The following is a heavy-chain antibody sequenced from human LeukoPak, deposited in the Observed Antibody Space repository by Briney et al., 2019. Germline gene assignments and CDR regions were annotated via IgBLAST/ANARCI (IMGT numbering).Heavy chain of an antibody. J-gene: IGHJ3*02. CDR3: ARHITGEIVVVYDAFDI. D-gene: IGHD3-22*01. Sequence: PSETLSLTCTVSGGSISSSSYYWGWIRQPPGKGLEWIGSIYYSGSTYYNPSLKSRVTISVDTSKNQFSLKLSSVTAADTAVYYCARHITGEIVVVYDAFDIWGQGTMVTVSS. CDR1: GGSISSSSYY. CDR2: IYYSGST. V-gene: IGHV4-39*07.